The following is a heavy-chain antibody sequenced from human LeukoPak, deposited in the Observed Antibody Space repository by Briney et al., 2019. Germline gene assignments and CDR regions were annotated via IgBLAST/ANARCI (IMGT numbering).Heavy chain of an antibody. CDR3: ARGPVDEMTTVPTAADY. CDR2: IWYDGSNK. D-gene: IGHD4-4*01. CDR1: GFTFSSYG. J-gene: IGHJ4*02. Sequence: PGGSLRLSCAASGFTFSSYGMHWVRQAPGKGLEWVAVIWYDGSNKYYADSVKGRFTISRDNSKNTLYLQMNSLRAEDTAVYYCARGPVDEMTTVPTAADYWGQGTLVTVSS. V-gene: IGHV3-33*01.